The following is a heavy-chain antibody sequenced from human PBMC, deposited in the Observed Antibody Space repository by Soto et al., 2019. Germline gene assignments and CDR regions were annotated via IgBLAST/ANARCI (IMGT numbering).Heavy chain of an antibody. CDR3: ARGSPNTYYDFWSGYQYYFDY. CDR2: ISAYNGNT. Sequence: GASVKVSCKASGYTFTSYGISWVRQAPGQGLEWMGWISAYNGNTNYAQKLQGRVTMTTDTSTSTAYMELRSLRSDDTAVYYCARGSPNTYYDFWSGYQYYFDYWGQGTLVTVSS. CDR1: GYTFTSYG. V-gene: IGHV1-18*01. J-gene: IGHJ4*02. D-gene: IGHD3-3*01.